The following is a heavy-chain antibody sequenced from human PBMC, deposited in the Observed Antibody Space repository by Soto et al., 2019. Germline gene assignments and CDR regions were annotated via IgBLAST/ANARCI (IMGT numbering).Heavy chain of an antibody. CDR3: ARGRDYYDSSGGARNDFDS. D-gene: IGHD3-22*01. CDR2: INPNSGGT. J-gene: IGHJ4*02. Sequence: ASVKVSCKASGYTFTGYYMHWVRQAPGQGLEWMGWINPNSGGTNYAQKFQGRVTMTRDTSISTAYMELSRLRSDDTAVYYCARGRDYYDSSGGARNDFDSWGQGTLVTVYS. V-gene: IGHV1-2*02. CDR1: GYTFTGYY.